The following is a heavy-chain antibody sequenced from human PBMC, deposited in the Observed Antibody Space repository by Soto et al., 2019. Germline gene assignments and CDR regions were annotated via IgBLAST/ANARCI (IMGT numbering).Heavy chain of an antibody. V-gene: IGHV3-23*01. CDR3: AKAGDHQGSESDFPLDY. CDR1: GFTFSTYA. J-gene: IGHJ4*02. Sequence: EVQLLESGGVLVQPGGSLRLSCAASGFTFSTYAMTWVRQAPGKGLEWVSSISGSGGRTYYADSVKGRFTTSRDNSKNTLYLQTNSLRAEDTAVYYCAKAGDHQGSESDFPLDYRGQGTLVPVSS. D-gene: IGHD3-10*01. CDR2: ISGSGGRT.